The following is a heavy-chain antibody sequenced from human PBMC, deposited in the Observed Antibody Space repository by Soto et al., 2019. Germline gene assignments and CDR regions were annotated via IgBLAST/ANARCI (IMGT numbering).Heavy chain of an antibody. CDR2: VSGNGGST. Sequence: EGQVLESGGGLVQPGGSLRLTCVASGFPLSNFGMSWVRQAPGKGLEWVSFVSGNGGSTYYIDSVKGRFTISRDSSTNTVRLQMNSLRAEDTAVYYCATSNYGERDWGQGALVTVSS. J-gene: IGHJ4*02. D-gene: IGHD4-17*01. V-gene: IGHV3-23*01. CDR3: ATSNYGERD. CDR1: GFPLSNFG.